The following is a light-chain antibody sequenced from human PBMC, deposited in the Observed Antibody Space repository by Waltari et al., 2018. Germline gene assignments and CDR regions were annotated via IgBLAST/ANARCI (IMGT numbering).Light chain of an antibody. J-gene: IGKJ4*01. CDR2: GAS. Sequence: DIQMTQSPSSVSAFVGDRVTITCRASQSISNGLVWYQQKPGKAPKVLIHGASDLHGGVPSRFSGSGAGTDFTLTISSLQAEDFATYYCQQVNSFPATFGGGTTVEIK. CDR1: QSISNG. CDR3: QQVNSFPAT. V-gene: IGKV1-12*01.